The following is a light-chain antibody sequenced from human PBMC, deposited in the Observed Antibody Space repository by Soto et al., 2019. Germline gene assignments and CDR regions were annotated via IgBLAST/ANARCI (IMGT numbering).Light chain of an antibody. Sequence: DIQMTQSPSSLSASVGDRVTITCRASQSISSYLNWYQQKPGKAPKLLIYAASSLQSGVPSRFSGSGSGTECTLTISSLQPEDFATYYCQQSYSTPSTFGGGTKVEIK. V-gene: IGKV1-39*01. CDR2: AAS. CDR1: QSISSY. CDR3: QQSYSTPST. J-gene: IGKJ4*01.